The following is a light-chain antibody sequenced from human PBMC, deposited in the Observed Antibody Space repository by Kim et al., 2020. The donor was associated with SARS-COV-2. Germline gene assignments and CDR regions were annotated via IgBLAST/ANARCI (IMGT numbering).Light chain of an antibody. CDR2: EAS. CDR1: QSISGW. V-gene: IGKV1-5*03. CDR3: QQYSSFFP. Sequence: STSLGDTVPVAFRASQSISGWLAWDQQKPGQAPQLLIYEASTLESGVPSRFSRSGYGTDITLTICNLQPDDFATDYCQQYSSFFPFGPGTKVDIK. J-gene: IGKJ3*01.